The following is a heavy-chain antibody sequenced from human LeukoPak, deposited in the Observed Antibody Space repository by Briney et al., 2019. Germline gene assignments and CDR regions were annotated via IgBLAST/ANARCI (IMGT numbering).Heavy chain of an antibody. V-gene: IGHV3-66*01. Sequence: GGSLRLSCAASAFTVSSNYMSWVRQAPGKGLECVSVIYSGGGTYYADSVQGRFTISRDNSKNTLYLQMYSLRAEDTAVYYCARNDYGATLGAFDYWGQGTLVTVSS. D-gene: IGHD4-17*01. J-gene: IGHJ4*02. CDR2: IYSGGGT. CDR3: ARNDYGATLGAFDY. CDR1: AFTVSSNY.